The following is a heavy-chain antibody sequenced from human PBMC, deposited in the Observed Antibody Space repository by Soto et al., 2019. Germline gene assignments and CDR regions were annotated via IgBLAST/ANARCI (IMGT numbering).Heavy chain of an antibody. Sequence: EVHLVESGGGLVKPGGSLRLSCAVSGFTFSSCTMNWVRQAPGKGLEWVSSISPTSGHIYYADSVKGRFTISRGNAKNSLFLQMNSLRGEEKAMYYCTVCIGGACNKNYGMDVWGQGTTVTVSS. CDR2: ISPTSGHI. D-gene: IGHD2-8*02. CDR3: TVCIGGACNKNYGMDV. CDR1: GFTFSSCT. J-gene: IGHJ6*02. V-gene: IGHV3-21*06.